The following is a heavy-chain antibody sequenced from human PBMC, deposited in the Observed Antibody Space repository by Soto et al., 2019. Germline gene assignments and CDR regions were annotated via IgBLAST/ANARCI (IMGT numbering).Heavy chain of an antibody. CDR1: GGTFSSYA. J-gene: IGHJ6*02. D-gene: IGHD3-10*01. V-gene: IGHV1-69*13. Sequence: ASVKVSCKASGGTFSSYAISWVRQAPGQGLEWMGGIIPIFGTANYAQRFQGRVTITADESTSTAYMELSSLRSEDTAVYYCARGPRDSDPSGYYYYGMDVWSQGTTVTVSS. CDR2: IIPIFGTA. CDR3: ARGPRDSDPSGYYYYGMDV.